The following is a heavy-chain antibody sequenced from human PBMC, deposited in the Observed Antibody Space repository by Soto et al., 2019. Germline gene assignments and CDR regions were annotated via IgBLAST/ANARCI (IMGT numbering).Heavy chain of an antibody. Sequence: QVQLVESGGGVVQPGRSLRLSCAASGFTFSNYAMHWVRQAPGKGLEWVAVIWSDGSNKYYADSVKGRFTISRDNSKNTLYLQINSLRAEDTAVYSCARDNWNYVSAFDIWGQGTMVTVSS. J-gene: IGHJ3*02. CDR1: GFTFSNYA. CDR2: IWSDGSNK. CDR3: ARDNWNYVSAFDI. V-gene: IGHV3-33*01. D-gene: IGHD1-7*01.